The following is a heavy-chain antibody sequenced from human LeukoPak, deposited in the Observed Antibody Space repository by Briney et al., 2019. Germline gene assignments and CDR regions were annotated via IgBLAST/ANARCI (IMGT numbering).Heavy chain of an antibody. V-gene: IGHV7-4-1*02. CDR1: GYTFTSYA. CDR3: ARHSSSWYRWAAFDI. Sequence: ASVKVSCKASGYTFTSYAMNWVQQAPGQGLEWMGWINTNTGNPTYAQGFTGRFVFSLDTSVSTAYLQISSLKAEDTAVYYCARHSSSWYRWAAFDIWGQGTMVTVSS. D-gene: IGHD6-13*01. CDR2: INTNTGNP. J-gene: IGHJ3*02.